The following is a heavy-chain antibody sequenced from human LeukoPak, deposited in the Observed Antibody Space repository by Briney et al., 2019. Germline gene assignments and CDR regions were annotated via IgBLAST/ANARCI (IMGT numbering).Heavy chain of an antibody. CDR3: ARVVAYYYGSGSYYDAFDI. J-gene: IGHJ3*02. CDR2: ITIISSYI. Sequence: PGGSLRLSCAASGFTFSSYSMNWVRQAPGKGLEWVSSITIISSYIYYADSVKGRFTISRDNAKNSLYLQMNSLRAEDTAVYYCARVVAYYYGSGSYYDAFDIWGQGTMVTVSS. D-gene: IGHD3-10*01. CDR1: GFTFSSYS. V-gene: IGHV3-21*01.